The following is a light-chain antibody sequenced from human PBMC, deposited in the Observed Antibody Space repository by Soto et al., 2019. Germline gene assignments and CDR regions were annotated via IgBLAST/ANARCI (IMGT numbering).Light chain of an antibody. CDR2: EVS. CDR1: SSDVGGYNF. V-gene: IGLV2-14*01. CDR3: SSYTSARGV. Sequence: QSVLTQPASVSGSPGQSITISCTGTSSDVGGYNFVSWYQQLQGKAPKLIIYEVSNGPTGVSNRLSGSNSGNTASLTISGLQAEDEADYYCSSYTSARGVFGGGTQLTVL. J-gene: IGLJ2*01.